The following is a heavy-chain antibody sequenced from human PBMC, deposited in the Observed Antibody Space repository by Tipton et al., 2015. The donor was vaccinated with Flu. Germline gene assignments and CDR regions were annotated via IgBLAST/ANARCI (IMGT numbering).Heavy chain of an antibody. V-gene: IGHV3-33*01. CDR3: ARDEGVVNYYFGMDV. CDR2: IRYDGSNI. Sequence: SLRLSCKVSGFDFSVYGMHWVRQAPGKGLEWVAVIRYDGSNIHYADSVKGRFTISRDNSKNTLYLQMNGLRAEDTAVYYCARDEGVVNYYFGMDVWGQGTTVTVSS. CDR1: GFDFSVYG. J-gene: IGHJ6*01.